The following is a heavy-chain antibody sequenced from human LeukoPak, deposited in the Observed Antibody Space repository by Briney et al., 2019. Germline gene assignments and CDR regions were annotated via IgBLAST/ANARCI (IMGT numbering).Heavy chain of an antibody. CDR2: INPIFTSA. D-gene: IGHD2-15*01. CDR3: ARSRYCSGLSCYDF. J-gene: IGHJ4*02. V-gene: IGHV1-69*05. CDR1: GGSFSSIA. Sequence: SVKVSCKPSGGSFSSIAVSWVRQAPGQGLEWVGGINPIFTSAIYAQRFQGRVTITMDESTSTAYMELSSLRSEDTAVYYCARSRYCSGLSCYDFWGQGTPVTVSA.